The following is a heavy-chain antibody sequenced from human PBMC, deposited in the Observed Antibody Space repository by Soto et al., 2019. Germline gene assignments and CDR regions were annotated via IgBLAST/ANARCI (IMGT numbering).Heavy chain of an antibody. J-gene: IGHJ3*02. CDR3: ARRHYYDSSGYYNDDAFDI. Sequence: SETLPLTCTVSPGSISIYYWRWIRQPPGPGLEWIGYIHYSGSTNYNPSLKSRVTISVDTSKNQFSLKLSSVTAADTAVYYCARRHYYDSSGYYNDDAFDIWGQGTMVTVS. CDR1: PGSISIYY. V-gene: IGHV4-59*08. D-gene: IGHD3-22*01. CDR2: IHYSGST.